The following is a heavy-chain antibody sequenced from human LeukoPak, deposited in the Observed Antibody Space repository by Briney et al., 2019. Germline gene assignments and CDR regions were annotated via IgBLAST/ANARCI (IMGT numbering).Heavy chain of an antibody. CDR3: ARRFDP. J-gene: IGHJ5*02. CDR2: INHSGST. CDR1: GGSFSGYY. V-gene: IGHV4-34*01. Sequence: SETLSLTCAVYGGSFSGYYWSWIRQPPGKGLEWIGEINHSGSTNYNPSLKSRVTISVDTSKNQFSLKLSSVTAADTAVYYCARRFDPWGQGTLVTVSS.